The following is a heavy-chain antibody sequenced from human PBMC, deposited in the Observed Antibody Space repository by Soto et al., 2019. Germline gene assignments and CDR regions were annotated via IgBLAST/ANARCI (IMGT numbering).Heavy chain of an antibody. D-gene: IGHD3-22*01. CDR2: IYYSGST. Sequence: QVQLQESGPGLVKPSQTLSLTCTVSGGSISSGGYYWSWIRQHPGKGLEWIGYIYYSGSTYYNPSLKRRVTISVDPSKYQFSLKLSSVTAADTAVYYCARTSYDSSGTAADPWGQGTLVTVSS. CDR1: GGSISSGGYY. V-gene: IGHV4-31*03. CDR3: ARTSYDSSGTAADP. J-gene: IGHJ5*02.